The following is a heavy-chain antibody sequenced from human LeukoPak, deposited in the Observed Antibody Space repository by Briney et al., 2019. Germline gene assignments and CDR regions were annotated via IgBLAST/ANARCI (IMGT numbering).Heavy chain of an antibody. V-gene: IGHV3-23*01. Sequence: GGSLRLSCAASRFTFSSYAMTWVRQAPGKGLEWLSSIIPSGSSTFYADSVKGRFTFSRDNSKSTLYLQMNSLRAEDTAVYYCAKQLAAAGTYDYWGQGVLVTVSS. CDR2: IIPSGSST. CDR3: AKQLAAAGTYDY. D-gene: IGHD6-25*01. CDR1: RFTFSSYA. J-gene: IGHJ4*02.